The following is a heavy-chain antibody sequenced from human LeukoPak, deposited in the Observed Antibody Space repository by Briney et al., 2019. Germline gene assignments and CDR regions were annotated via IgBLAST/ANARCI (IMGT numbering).Heavy chain of an antibody. V-gene: IGHV4-34*01. D-gene: IGHD4-17*01. CDR3: ARYFLYGDYGLDAFDI. Sequence: WETLSLTCGVYGGSFRVYYWSWIRQPPGKGREGMGEINHSRSTNYNPSLKWRVTISVDTSKNPFSMKLSSVTAADPAVYYCARYFLYGDYGLDAFDIWGQGKMVTVSS. J-gene: IGHJ3*02. CDR2: INHSRST. CDR1: GGSFRVYY.